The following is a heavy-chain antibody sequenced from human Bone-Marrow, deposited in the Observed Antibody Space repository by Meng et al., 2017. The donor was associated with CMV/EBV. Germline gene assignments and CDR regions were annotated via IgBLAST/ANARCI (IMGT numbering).Heavy chain of an antibody. Sequence: SETLSLTCTVSGGSISSSSYYWGWIRQPPGKGLEWIGSIYYSGSTYYNPSLKSRVTISVDTSKNQFSLKLSSVTAADTAVYYCARQPSVGAQYYFDYWGQGTLATVSS. CDR3: ARQPSVGAQYYFDY. D-gene: IGHD1-26*01. J-gene: IGHJ4*02. CDR2: IYYSGST. CDR1: GGSISSSSYY. V-gene: IGHV4-39*01.